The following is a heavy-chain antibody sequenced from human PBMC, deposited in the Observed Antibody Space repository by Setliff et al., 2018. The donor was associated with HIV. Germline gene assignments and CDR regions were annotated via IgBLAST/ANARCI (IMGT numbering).Heavy chain of an antibody. D-gene: IGHD2-15*01. CDR3: ARDEMVVAATLLSGDIDV. CDR1: GYTFTSYG. Sequence: ASVKVSCKASGYTFTSYGISWVRQAPGQGLEWMGWISAYNGNTNYALKLQGRVTMTTDTFTSTAYMELRSLRSDDTAVYYCARDEMVVAATLLSGDIDVWGKGTTVTVSS. J-gene: IGHJ6*03. CDR2: ISAYNGNT. V-gene: IGHV1-18*01.